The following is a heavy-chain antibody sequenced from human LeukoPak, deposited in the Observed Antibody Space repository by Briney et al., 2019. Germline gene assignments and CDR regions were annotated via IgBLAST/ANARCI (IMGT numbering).Heavy chain of an antibody. J-gene: IGHJ4*02. D-gene: IGHD2-2*01. CDR3: AGVSAPGLGSTSAELDY. CDR1: GYTFTGYY. Sequence: ASVNVSCKASGYTFTGYYMHWVQQAPGQGLQWMGWINPNSGGTNYAQKFEGRVTMTRDTSISTAYMELSRLRSDDTAVYYCAGVSAPGLGSTSAELDYWGQGTLVTVSS. CDR2: INPNSGGT. V-gene: IGHV1-2*02.